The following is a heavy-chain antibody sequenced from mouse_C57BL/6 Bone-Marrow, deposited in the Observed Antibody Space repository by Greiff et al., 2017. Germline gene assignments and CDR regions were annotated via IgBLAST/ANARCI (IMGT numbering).Heavy chain of an antibody. V-gene: IGHV1-55*01. CDR2: IYPGSGST. D-gene: IGHD3-2*02. J-gene: IGHJ3*01. CDR1: GYTFTSYW. Sequence: VQLQQPGAELVKPGASVKMSCKASGYTFTSYWITWVKQRPGQGLEWIGDIYPGSGSTNYNEKFKSKATLTVDTSSSTAYMQLSSLTSEDSAVYYCARRQLRLPWFAYWGQGTLVTVSA. CDR3: ARRQLRLPWFAY.